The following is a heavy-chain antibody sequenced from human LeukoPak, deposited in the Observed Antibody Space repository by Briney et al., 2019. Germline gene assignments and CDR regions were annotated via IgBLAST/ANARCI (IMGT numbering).Heavy chain of an antibody. Sequence: GGSLRLSCVAFGFIFSTYAMSWVRQTPGKGLEWVSMISDSGTITKYADSLEGRFTISRDNSKNTLHLQINSLRAEDTAVYFCARRGDCYSETHCVFDYWGQGTLSPSPQ. CDR3: ARRGDCYSETHCVFDY. V-gene: IGHV3-23*01. J-gene: IGHJ4*02. D-gene: IGHD2-21*02. CDR1: GFIFSTYA. CDR2: ISDSGTIT.